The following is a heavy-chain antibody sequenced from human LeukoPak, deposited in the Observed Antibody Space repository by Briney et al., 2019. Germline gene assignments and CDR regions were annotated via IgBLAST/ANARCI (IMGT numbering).Heavy chain of an antibody. CDR3: ARGAFRISWPGIDY. D-gene: IGHD1-26*01. CDR2: GYSGGVT. V-gene: IGHV3-53*01. CDR1: GFTVIDNL. Sequence: GGSLTLSCAASGFTVIDNLMIWVRQSPGRGLEWLSSGYSGGVTYYADSVKGRFTISRDHSNNSVSLQMTNLRVEDTAIYYCARGAFRISWPGIDYWGQGTLVTASS. J-gene: IGHJ4*02.